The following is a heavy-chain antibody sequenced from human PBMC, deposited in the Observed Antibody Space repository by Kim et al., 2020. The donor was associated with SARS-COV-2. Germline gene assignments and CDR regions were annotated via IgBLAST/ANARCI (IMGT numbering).Heavy chain of an antibody. Sequence: GGTLRLSCAASGFTFSSYGMHWVRQAPGKGLEWVAVIWYDGSNKYYADSVKGRFTISRDNSKNTLYLQMNSLRAEDTAVYYCAREGDCSSTSCQAYFDYWGQGTLVTVSS. CDR2: IWYDGSNK. J-gene: IGHJ4*02. CDR3: AREGDCSSTSCQAYFDY. CDR1: GFTFSSYG. D-gene: IGHD2-2*01. V-gene: IGHV3-33*01.